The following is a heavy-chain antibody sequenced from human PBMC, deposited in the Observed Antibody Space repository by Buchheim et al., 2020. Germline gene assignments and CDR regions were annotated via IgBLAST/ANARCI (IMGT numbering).Heavy chain of an antibody. J-gene: IGHJ4*02. V-gene: IGHV3-74*03. Sequence: EVQLVESGGGLVQAGGSLRLSCAASGFSLSGSWMHWVRQAPGKGLVWVSRIKSDGSYTTYADSVKGRFTISRDNAKNTLYLQKNSLRAEDTAVYYCARDDYHRYWGQGTL. CDR1: GFSLSGSW. CDR3: ARDDYHRY. CDR2: IKSDGSYT. D-gene: IGHD3-22*01.